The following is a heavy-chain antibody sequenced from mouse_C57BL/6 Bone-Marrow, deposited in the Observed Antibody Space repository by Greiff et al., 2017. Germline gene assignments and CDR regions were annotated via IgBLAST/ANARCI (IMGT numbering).Heavy chain of an antibody. CDR3: ASYSNYGFYAMGY. Sequence: VQVVESGAELVKPGASVKISCKASGYTFTDYYINWVKQRPGQGLEWIGKLGPGSGSTYYNEKFKGKATLTADKSSSTAYMQLSSLTSEDSAVYFCASYSNYGFYAMGYWGQGTSVTVSS. CDR1: GYTFTDYY. J-gene: IGHJ4*01. V-gene: IGHV1-77*01. CDR2: LGPGSGST. D-gene: IGHD2-5*01.